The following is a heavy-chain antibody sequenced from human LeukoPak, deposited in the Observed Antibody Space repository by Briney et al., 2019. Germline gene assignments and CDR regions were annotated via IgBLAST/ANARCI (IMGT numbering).Heavy chain of an antibody. CDR1: GYSIRRGYH. V-gene: IGHV4-38-2*02. CDR2: IHHSGST. D-gene: IGHD1-20*01. CDR3: ARVNWINDY. J-gene: IGHJ4*02. Sequence: PSETLSLTCSVSGYSIRRGYHWGWIRQPPGKGLEWIGTIHHSGSTYYNPSLKSRVTISVDTSKNQFSLKLTSVTAADTAVYYRARVNWINDYWGQGTLVTVSS.